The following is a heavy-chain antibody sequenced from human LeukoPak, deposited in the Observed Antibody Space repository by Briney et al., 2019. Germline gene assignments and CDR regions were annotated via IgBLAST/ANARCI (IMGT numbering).Heavy chain of an antibody. Sequence: SETLSLTCTVSGDSISSYYWSWIRQPPGKGLEWIGYIYYSGSTNYNPSLKSRVTISVDTSKNQFSLRLSSVTAADTAVYYCTRVNYYDSSGTDYWGQGTLVTVSS. J-gene: IGHJ4*02. CDR1: GDSISSYY. CDR2: IYYSGST. D-gene: IGHD3-22*01. CDR3: TRVNYYDSSGTDY. V-gene: IGHV4-59*01.